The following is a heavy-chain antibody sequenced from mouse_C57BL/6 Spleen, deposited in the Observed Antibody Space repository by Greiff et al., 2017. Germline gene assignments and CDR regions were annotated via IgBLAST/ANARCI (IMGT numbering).Heavy chain of an antibody. CDR1: GFNIKDDY. J-gene: IGHJ3*01. Sequence: VQLQQSGAELVRPGASVKLSCTASGFNIKDDYMHWVKQRPEQGLEWIGWIDPENGDTEYASKFQGKATITADASSNTACLQLSSLPSEDTAVYYCTTYGRFAYWGQGTLVTVSA. V-gene: IGHV14-4*01. CDR3: TTYGRFAY. D-gene: IGHD1-2*01. CDR2: IDPENGDT.